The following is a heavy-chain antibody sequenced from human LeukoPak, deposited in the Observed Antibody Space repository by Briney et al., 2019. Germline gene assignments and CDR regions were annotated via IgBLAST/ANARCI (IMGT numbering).Heavy chain of an antibody. CDR3: ASDDAYGSFDY. CDR1: GFTFSSYS. J-gene: IGHJ4*02. Sequence: GGSLRLSCAASGFTFSSYSMSWVRQAPGKGLEWISYIIISSTIYYSDSVKSRFTISRDNAKNSLYLQMNSLRAEDTAVYYCASDDAYGSFDYWGQGTLVTVSS. CDR2: IIISSTI. D-gene: IGHD4-17*01. V-gene: IGHV3-48*04.